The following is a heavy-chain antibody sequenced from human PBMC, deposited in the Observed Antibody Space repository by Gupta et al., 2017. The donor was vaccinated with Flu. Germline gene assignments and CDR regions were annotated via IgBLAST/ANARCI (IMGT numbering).Heavy chain of an antibody. Sequence: MRWFRQAPGKGLEWVAYITSSGRNVDDADSGEGRCTVTRDNTKNAVFLHMHGLRVDDTATYSWARERRDVVKGYYYDYRDGWGKGATVTVSS. CDR3: ARERRDVVKGYYYDYRDG. J-gene: IGHJ6*03. CDR2: ITSSGRNV. V-gene: IGHV3-11*01. D-gene: IGHD3-16*02.